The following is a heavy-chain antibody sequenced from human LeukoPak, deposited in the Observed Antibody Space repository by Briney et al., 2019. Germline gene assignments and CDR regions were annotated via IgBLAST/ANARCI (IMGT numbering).Heavy chain of an antibody. CDR2: ISSDGSST. D-gene: IGHD1-26*01. CDR1: GFTFRTYW. CDR3: AREWALPGAYYMDV. V-gene: IGHV3-74*01. Sequence: PGGSLRLSCAASGFTFRTYWMHWVRQFPGKGLVWVSRISSDGSSTIYADSVKGRFTISRANANNTLYLQMNSLRGEDTAVYYCAREWALPGAYYMDVWGKGTTVTVSS. J-gene: IGHJ6*03.